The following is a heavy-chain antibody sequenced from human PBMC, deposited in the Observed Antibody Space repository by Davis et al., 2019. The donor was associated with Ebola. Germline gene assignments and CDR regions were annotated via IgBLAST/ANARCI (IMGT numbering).Heavy chain of an antibody. V-gene: IGHV3-11*01. Sequence: GESLKIFCAASGFTFSDYYMSWIRQDPGKGLEWVSYISSSGSTIYYADSVKGRFTISRDNAKNSLYLQMNSLRAEDTAVYYCARPTVEMDYGMDVWGQGTTVTVSS. J-gene: IGHJ6*02. D-gene: IGHD5-24*01. CDR3: ARPTVEMDYGMDV. CDR1: GFTFSDYY. CDR2: ISSSGSTI.